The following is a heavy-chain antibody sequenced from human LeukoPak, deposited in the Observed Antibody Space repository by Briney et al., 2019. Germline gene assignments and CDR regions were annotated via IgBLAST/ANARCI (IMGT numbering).Heavy chain of an antibody. CDR1: GYTFTGYY. Sequence: ASVKVSCKASGYTFTGYYMHWVRQAPGQGLEGMGWINPNSGGTDYAQKFQGRVTMTRDTSISTAYMELSRLRSDDTAVDYCARGGTGYSSGWLRAFDIWGQGTMVTVSS. J-gene: IGHJ3*02. CDR2: INPNSGGT. D-gene: IGHD6-19*01. CDR3: ARGGTGYSSGWLRAFDI. V-gene: IGHV1-2*02.